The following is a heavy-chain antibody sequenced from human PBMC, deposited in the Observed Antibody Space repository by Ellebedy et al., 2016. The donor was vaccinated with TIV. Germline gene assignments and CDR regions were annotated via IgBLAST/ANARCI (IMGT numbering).Heavy chain of an antibody. D-gene: IGHD3-10*01. CDR2: ISAYNGNT. V-gene: IGHV1-18*04. CDR3: ARDGSGYGMDV. Sequence: ASVKVSXXASGYTFTGYYMHWVRQAPGQGLEWMGWISAYNGNTNYAQKLQGRVTMTTDTSTSTAYMELRSLRSDDTAVYYCARDGSGYGMDVWGQGTTVTVSS. J-gene: IGHJ6*02. CDR1: GYTFTGYY.